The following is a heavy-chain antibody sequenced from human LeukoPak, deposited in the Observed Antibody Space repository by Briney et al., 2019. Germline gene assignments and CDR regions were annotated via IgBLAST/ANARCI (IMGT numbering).Heavy chain of an antibody. V-gene: IGHV1-2*02. J-gene: IGHJ4*02. CDR2: INPNSGGT. Sequence: ASVKVSCKASGYTFTGYYMHWVRQAPGQGLEWMGWINPNSGGTNYAQKFQGRVTMTRDTSISTAYMELSRLRSDDTAVYYCAREGSKLELRAFDYWGQGILVTVSS. CDR1: GYTFTGYY. D-gene: IGHD1-7*01. CDR3: AREGSKLELRAFDY.